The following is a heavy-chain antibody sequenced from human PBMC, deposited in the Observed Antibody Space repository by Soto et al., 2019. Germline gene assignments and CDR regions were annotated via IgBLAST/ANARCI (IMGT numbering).Heavy chain of an antibody. Sequence: PSETLSLTCNVSGDSIDTSSYYWGWIRQPPGKGLEWIGSIYYSGSAYYKPSLESRVSISIDTSKNHFSLKLTSVTAADTAVYYCERSRSVGEFDYWGQGTLVTVSS. CDR1: GDSIDTSSYY. CDR3: ERSRSVGEFDY. J-gene: IGHJ4*02. D-gene: IGHD3-10*01. V-gene: IGHV4-39*01. CDR2: IYYSGSA.